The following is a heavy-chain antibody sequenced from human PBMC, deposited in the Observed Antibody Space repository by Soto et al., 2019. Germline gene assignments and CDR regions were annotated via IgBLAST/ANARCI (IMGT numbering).Heavy chain of an antibody. CDR3: ARRSSSRTAIGYGMDV. V-gene: IGHV5-51*01. J-gene: IGHJ6*02. CDR2: IYPGDSDT. CDR1: GYSFTSYW. Sequence: PGESLKISCKGSGYSFTSYWIGWVRQMPGKGLEWMGIIYPGDSDTRYSPSLQGQVTISADKSISTAYLQWSSLKASDTAMYYCARRSSSRTAIGYGMDVWGQGTTVTVSS. D-gene: IGHD2-21*02.